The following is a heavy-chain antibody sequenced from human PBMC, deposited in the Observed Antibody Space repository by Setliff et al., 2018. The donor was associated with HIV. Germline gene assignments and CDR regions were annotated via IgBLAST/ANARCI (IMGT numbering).Heavy chain of an antibody. CDR2: IYTSGST. CDR1: GGSMSTYY. J-gene: IGHJ4*02. CDR3: ARQVPVPGVAVTPIDY. D-gene: IGHD3-22*01. Sequence: KPSETLSLTCTVSGGSMSTYYWSWIRQPPGKGLEWIGYIYTSGSTNYNPSLRSRVTISVDTSKNHFSLRLSSVTAADTAVYYCARQVPVPGVAVTPIDYWGQGTLVTVSS. V-gene: IGHV4-59*08.